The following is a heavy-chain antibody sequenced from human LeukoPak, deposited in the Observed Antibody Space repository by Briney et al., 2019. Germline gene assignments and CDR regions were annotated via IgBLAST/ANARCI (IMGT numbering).Heavy chain of an antibody. D-gene: IGHD6-13*01. V-gene: IGHV3-74*01. CDR2: ISSDGSNT. Sequence: QAGGSLRLSCAASGFTFSSYWMHWVRQAPGKGLVWVSRISSDGSNTDYADSVKGRFTISRDNSKNTLCLQMNSLRAEDTAVYYCARDWPSGWQQLPDYDAVGIWGQGTMVTVSS. CDR3: ARDWPSGWQQLPDYDAVGI. CDR1: GFTFSSYW. J-gene: IGHJ3*02.